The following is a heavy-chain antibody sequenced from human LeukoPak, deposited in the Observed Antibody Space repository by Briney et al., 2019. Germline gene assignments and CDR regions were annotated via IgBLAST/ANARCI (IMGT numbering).Heavy chain of an antibody. CDR1: GVSFSGYY. CDR3: ARNGCSSTSCYYYYYYGMDV. Sequence: PSETLSLTSAVYGVSFSGYYWSWVRQPPGKGLEWIGEINHSGSTNYNPSLKSRVTISVDTSKNQFSLKLSSVTAADTAVYYCARNGCSSTSCYYYYYYGMDVWGQGGTVTVSS. D-gene: IGHD2-2*01. V-gene: IGHV4-34*01. J-gene: IGHJ6*02. CDR2: INHSGST.